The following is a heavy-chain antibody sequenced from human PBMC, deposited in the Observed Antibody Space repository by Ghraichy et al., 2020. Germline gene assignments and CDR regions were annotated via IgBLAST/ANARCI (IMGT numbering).Heavy chain of an antibody. D-gene: IGHD4-17*01. CDR2: IKQVGSEK. Sequence: GGSLRLSCAASGFTFSSYSMSWVRQAPGKGLEWVANIKQVGSEKYYVDSVKGRFTISRDNAKNSLYLQMNTLGAEDTAVYYCARGGDYLEYWGQGTLVTVSS. V-gene: IGHV3-7*03. J-gene: IGHJ4*02. CDR3: ARGGDYLEY. CDR1: GFTFSSYS.